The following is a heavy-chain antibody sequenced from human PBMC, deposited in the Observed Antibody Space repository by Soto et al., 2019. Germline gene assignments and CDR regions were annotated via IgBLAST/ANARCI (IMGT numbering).Heavy chain of an antibody. V-gene: IGHV1-3*01. CDR3: ARSIRFGELFLDY. Sequence: GASVKVSCKASGYTFTSYSMHWVRQAPGQRLESMGWINAGNGNTKYSQKFQGRVTITRDTSASTAYMELSSLRSEDTAVYYCARSIRFGELFLDYWGQGTLVTVSS. J-gene: IGHJ4*02. D-gene: IGHD3-10*01. CDR1: GYTFTSYS. CDR2: INAGNGNT.